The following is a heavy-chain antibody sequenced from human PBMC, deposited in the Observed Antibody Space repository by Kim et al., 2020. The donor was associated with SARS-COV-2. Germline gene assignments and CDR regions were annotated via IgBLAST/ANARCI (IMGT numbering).Heavy chain of an antibody. CDR2: IKQDGSEK. CDR1: GFTFSSYW. V-gene: IGHV3-7*01. CDR3: ARADIVVVPTLAHYYYYGMDV. J-gene: IGHJ6*02. D-gene: IGHD2-2*01. Sequence: GGSLRLSCAASGFTFSSYWMSWVRQAPGKGLEWVANIKQDGSEKYYVDSVKGRFTISRDNAKNSLYLQMNSLRAEDTAVYYCARADIVVVPTLAHYYYYGMDVWGQGTTVTVSS.